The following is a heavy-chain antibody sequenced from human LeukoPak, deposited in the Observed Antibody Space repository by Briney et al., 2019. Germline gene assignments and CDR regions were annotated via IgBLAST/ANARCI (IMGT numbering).Heavy chain of an antibody. J-gene: IGHJ4*02. CDR3: ARDFIAVGGSNLFLMV. Sequence: PSETLSLTCTVSGGSISSSGYYWGWIRQPPGKGLEWIGSIYYSGSTYYNPSLKSRVTITRDTSASTAYMEVSSLRSEDTAVYFCARDFIAVGGSNLFLMVWGQGTLVTVSS. CDR2: IYYSGST. V-gene: IGHV4-39*02. D-gene: IGHD6-13*01. CDR1: GGSISSSGYY.